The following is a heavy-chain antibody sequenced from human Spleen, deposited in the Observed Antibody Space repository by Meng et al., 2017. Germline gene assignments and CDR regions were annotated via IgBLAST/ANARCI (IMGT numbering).Heavy chain of an antibody. CDR1: GFTFSNAW. Sequence: GESLKISCAASGFTFSNAWMTWVRQAPGKGLGWVGRIKSKTDGGTTDYAAPVKGRFTISRDDSKNTLYLQMNSLKTEDTAVYYCTRSTVTTSFDYWGQGTLVTVSS. CDR3: TRSTVTTSFDY. CDR2: IKSKTDGGTT. J-gene: IGHJ4*02. D-gene: IGHD4-17*01. V-gene: IGHV3-15*01.